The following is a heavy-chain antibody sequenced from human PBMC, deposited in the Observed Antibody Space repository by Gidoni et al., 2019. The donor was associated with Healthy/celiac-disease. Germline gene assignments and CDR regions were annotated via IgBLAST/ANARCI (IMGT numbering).Heavy chain of an antibody. CDR1: GGSFSCDY. V-gene: IGHV4-34*01. J-gene: IGHJ4*02. CDR3: ARFDILTGYYPKGFDY. D-gene: IGHD3-9*01. Sequence: QVQLQQWGAGLLKPSETLSLPCAVYGGSFSCDYWSWIRQPPGKGLEWSGESNHSGSTNYNPSLKSRVTISVDTSKNQFSLKLSSVTAADTAVYYCARFDILTGYYPKGFDYWGQGTLVTVSA. CDR2: SNHSGST.